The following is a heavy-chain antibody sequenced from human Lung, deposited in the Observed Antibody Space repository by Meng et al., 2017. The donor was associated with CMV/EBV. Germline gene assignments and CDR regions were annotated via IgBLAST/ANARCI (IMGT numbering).Heavy chain of an antibody. D-gene: IGHD2-2*02. V-gene: IGHV1-2*02. CDR2: INPNSGST. Sequence: AXVXVSXXASGYTFTGYYMHWVRQAPGQGLEWMGWINPNSGSTNYAQKFQGRVTMTRDTSISTAYMELSRLRSDDTAVYYCARGSIVVVPAAINGMDVWGQGTXVTVSS. CDR3: ARGSIVVVPAAINGMDV. CDR1: GYTFTGYY. J-gene: IGHJ6*02.